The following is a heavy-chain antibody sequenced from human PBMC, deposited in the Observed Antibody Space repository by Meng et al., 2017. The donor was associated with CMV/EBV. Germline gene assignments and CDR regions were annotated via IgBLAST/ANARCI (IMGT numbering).Heavy chain of an antibody. CDR3: ARDKAAAWDYYYGMDV. CDR1: GFTFSSYS. J-gene: IGHJ6*02. Sequence: GGSLRLSCAASGFTFSSYSMNWVRQAPGKGLEWVSSISSSSSYIYYADSVKGRFTISRDNAKNSLYLQMNSLRAEDTAVYYCARDKAAAWDYYYGMDVWGQGTTVTVSS. D-gene: IGHD6-13*01. CDR2: ISSSSSYI. V-gene: IGHV3-21*01.